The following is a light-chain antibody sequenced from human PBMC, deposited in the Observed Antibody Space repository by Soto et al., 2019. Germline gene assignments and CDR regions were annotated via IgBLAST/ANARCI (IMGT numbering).Light chain of an antibody. CDR3: QQYGRLPLS. Sequence: EILLTQSPGTLSLSPGDRATLSCRASQSLGSTFLAWYQQKSGQSPRLLIYGASDRATDVPDRFSGSGSGADFTLTISRLEPEDFAVYFWQQYGRLPLSFGGGTKVEI. J-gene: IGKJ4*01. V-gene: IGKV3-20*01. CDR2: GAS. CDR1: QSLGSTF.